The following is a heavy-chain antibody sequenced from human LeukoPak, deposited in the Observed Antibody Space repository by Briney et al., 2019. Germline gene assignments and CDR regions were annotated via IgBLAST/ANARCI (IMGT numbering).Heavy chain of an antibody. CDR2: ISSSGSTI. Sequence: GGTLRLSCAASGFIFSSYEMNWVRQAPGKGLEWVSYISSSGSTIYYADSVKGRFTISRDNAKNSLYLQMNSLRAEDTAVYYCARDVPYDYDGGNFDYWGQGTLVTVSS. CDR3: ARDVPYDYDGGNFDY. D-gene: IGHD4-17*01. CDR1: GFIFSSYE. J-gene: IGHJ4*02. V-gene: IGHV3-48*03.